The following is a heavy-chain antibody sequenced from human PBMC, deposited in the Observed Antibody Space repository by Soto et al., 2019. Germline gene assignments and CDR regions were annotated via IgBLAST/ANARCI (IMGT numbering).Heavy chain of an antibody. CDR2: IGTSGKTI. Sequence: LRLSCAVSGFTFSSYEMNWVRQAPGKGLEWVSYIGTSGKTIYYADSVRGRFTISRDNAKNSLYLQMNSLRAEDTAVYFCARDPAIYSGKFDYGLDVWGRGXTVTVYS. V-gene: IGHV3-48*03. J-gene: IGHJ6*02. CDR3: ARDPAIYSGKFDYGLDV. CDR1: GFTFSSYE. D-gene: IGHD4-4*01.